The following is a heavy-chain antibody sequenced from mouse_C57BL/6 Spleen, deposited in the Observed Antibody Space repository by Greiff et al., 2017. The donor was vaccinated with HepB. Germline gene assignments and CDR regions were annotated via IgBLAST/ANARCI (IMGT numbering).Heavy chain of an antibody. V-gene: IGHV1-85*01. CDR2: IYPRDGST. J-gene: IGHJ2*01. CDR3: AREDDNYFDY. D-gene: IGHD2-3*01. CDR1: GYTFTSYD. Sequence: QVQLKESGPELVKPGASVKLSCKASGYTFTSYDINWVKQRPGQGLEWIGWIYPRDGSTQYNEKFKGKATLTVDTSSSTAYMELHSLTSEDSAVYFCAREDDNYFDYWGQGTTLTVSS.